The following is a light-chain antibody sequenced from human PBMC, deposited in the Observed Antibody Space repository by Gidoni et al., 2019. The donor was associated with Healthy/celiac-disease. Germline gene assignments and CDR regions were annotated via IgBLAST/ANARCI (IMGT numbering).Light chain of an antibody. J-gene: IGKJ2*04. CDR1: QSVSSSY. V-gene: IGKV3-20*01. CDR2: GAS. Sequence: EIVLTQSPGTLSLSPGERATLSCRASQSVSSSYLAWYQQKPGQAPRLLIYGASSSGSGTDFTLTISRLEPEDFAVYYCQHRGSFGQGTKLEIK. CDR3: QHRGS.